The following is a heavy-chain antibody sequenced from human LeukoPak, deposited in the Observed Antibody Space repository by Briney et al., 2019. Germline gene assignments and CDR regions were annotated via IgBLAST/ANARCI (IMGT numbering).Heavy chain of an antibody. J-gene: IGHJ4*02. Sequence: SETLSLTCTVSGGSISSSSYYWGWIRQPPGKGLEWIGSFYYSESTYYNPSLKSRVAISVDTSKSQFSLKLDSVTAADTAVYYCARSNPFVRSPHLWGQGTLVTVSS. CDR3: ARSNPFVRSPHL. CDR2: FYYSEST. CDR1: GGSISSSSYY. D-gene: IGHD6-6*01. V-gene: IGHV4-39*01.